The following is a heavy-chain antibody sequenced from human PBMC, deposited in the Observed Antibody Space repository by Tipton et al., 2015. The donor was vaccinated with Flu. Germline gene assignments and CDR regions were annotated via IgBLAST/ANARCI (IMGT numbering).Heavy chain of an antibody. Sequence: SLRLSCAASGFTFDDYAMHWVRQAPGKGLEWVSGISWNSGSIGYADSVKGRFTISRDNAKNSLYLQMNSLRAEDTALYYCAKAPTESSGAFDIWGQGTTVTVSS. CDR1: GFTFDDYA. V-gene: IGHV3-9*01. CDR2: ISWNSGSI. D-gene: IGHD3-3*01. J-gene: IGHJ3*02. CDR3: AKAPTESSGAFDI.